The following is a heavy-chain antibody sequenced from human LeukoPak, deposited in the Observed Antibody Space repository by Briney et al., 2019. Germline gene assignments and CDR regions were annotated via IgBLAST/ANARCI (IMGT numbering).Heavy chain of an antibody. CDR2: IYHSGST. J-gene: IGHJ1*01. Sequence: SETLSLTCAVSGYSISSGYYWGWIRQPPGKGLEWIGSIYHSGSTYYNPSLKSRVTISVDTFKNQFSLKLSSVTAADTAVYYCARGYVTTVTTYYFQHWGQGTLVTVSS. D-gene: IGHD4-17*01. CDR1: GYSISSGYY. V-gene: IGHV4-38-2*01. CDR3: ARGYVTTVTTYYFQH.